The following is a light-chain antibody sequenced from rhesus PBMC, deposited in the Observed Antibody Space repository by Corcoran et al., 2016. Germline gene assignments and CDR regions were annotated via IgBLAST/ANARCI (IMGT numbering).Light chain of an antibody. CDR2: NAS. J-gene: IGKJ1*01. V-gene: IGKV1-16*01. CDR1: QSISSW. CDR3: QQYNRVPPT. Sequence: DIQMTQSPSSLSVSVGDKVTITCQASQSISSWLAWSQQQPGKAPKPLIYNASSLASGVPSRFSGSGSGTDFTLTISSLQPEDFGSYYCQQYNRVPPTFGQGTKVEIK.